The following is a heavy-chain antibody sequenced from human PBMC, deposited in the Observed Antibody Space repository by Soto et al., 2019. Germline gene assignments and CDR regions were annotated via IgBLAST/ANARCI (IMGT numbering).Heavy chain of an antibody. CDR3: ARERSAAGTGWFDP. J-gene: IGHJ5*02. V-gene: IGHV1-8*01. CDR1: GYTFTSYD. D-gene: IGHD6-13*01. CDR2: MNPNSGNT. Sequence: QVQLVQSGAEVKKPGASVKVSCKASGYTFTSYDINWVRRATGQGLEWMGWMNPNSGNTDYAQKFQGRVTMTRNTSISTAYMELSSLRSEDTAVYYCARERSAAGTGWFDPWGQGTLVTVSS.